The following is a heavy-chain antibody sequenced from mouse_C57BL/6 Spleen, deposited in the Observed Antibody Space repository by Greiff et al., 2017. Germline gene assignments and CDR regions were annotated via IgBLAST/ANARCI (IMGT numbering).Heavy chain of an antibody. CDR1: GYTFTDYY. Sequence: VQLQQSGPELVKPGASVKISCKASGYTFTDYYMNWVKQSHGKSLEWIGDINPNNGGTSYNQKFKVKATLTVHTSASTAYMELRSLQSEDSAVYYCARGDYYGATGYFDVWGTGTTVTVSA. V-gene: IGHV1-26*01. D-gene: IGHD1-1*01. CDR2: INPNNGGT. CDR3: ARGDYYGATGYFDV. J-gene: IGHJ1*03.